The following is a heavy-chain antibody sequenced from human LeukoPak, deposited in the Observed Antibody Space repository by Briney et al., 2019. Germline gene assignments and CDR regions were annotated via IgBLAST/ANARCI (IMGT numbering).Heavy chain of an antibody. D-gene: IGHD4-17*01. CDR2: ISTSGINI. J-gene: IGHJ4*02. Sequence: PGGSLRLSCAGSGFTFSSFEMNWVRQAPGKGPEWISYISTSGINIHYADSVKGRFTTSRDNAKNSLYLQMNSLREEDTAVYYCARGTTINNFDYWGQGTPVTVSS. V-gene: IGHV3-48*03. CDR1: GFTFSSFE. CDR3: ARGTTINNFDY.